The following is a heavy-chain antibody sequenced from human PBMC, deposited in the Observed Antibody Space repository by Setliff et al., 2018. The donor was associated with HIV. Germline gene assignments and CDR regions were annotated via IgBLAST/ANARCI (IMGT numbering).Heavy chain of an antibody. CDR1: GYSISSGYS. J-gene: IGHJ4*02. CDR3: ARSIVPVASGYYYFEY. Sequence: SETLSLTCAVSGYSISSGYSWTWIRQPPGKGLEWIGGINHSGSTNYNPSLKSRVTISVDTSKSQFSLRLSSVAAGDTAVYYCARSIVPVASGYYYFEYWGQGTLVTVSS. CDR2: INHSGST. D-gene: IGHD3-3*01. V-gene: IGHV4-38-2*01.